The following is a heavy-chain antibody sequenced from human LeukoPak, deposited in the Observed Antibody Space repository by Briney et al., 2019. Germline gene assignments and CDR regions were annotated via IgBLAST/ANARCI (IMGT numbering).Heavy chain of an antibody. CDR1: GDSISSTNYY. D-gene: IGHD3-22*01. V-gene: IGHV4-39*07. CDR3: ARDITMISGY. CDR2: IYYSGST. J-gene: IGHJ4*02. Sequence: SETLSLTCTVSGDSISSTNYYWAWIRQPPGKGLEWIGSIYYSGSTYYNPSLKSRVTISVDTSKNQFSLKLSSVTAADTAVYYCARDITMISGYWGQGTLVTVSS.